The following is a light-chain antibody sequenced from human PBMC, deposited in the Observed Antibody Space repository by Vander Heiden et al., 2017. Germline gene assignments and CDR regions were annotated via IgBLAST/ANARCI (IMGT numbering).Light chain of an antibody. J-gene: IGKJ4*01. V-gene: IGKV3-11*01. Sequence: VLTQSPATVSLSPGERAILSCRARQNISNNLAWYQQKPAQAPRLLIFYASDRATGSPVRFSGSGSGTDVTLTTSSLEPEDVAVYYCQQRGNWPPLTFGGGTKVDIK. CDR3: QQRGNWPPLT. CDR1: QNISNN. CDR2: YAS.